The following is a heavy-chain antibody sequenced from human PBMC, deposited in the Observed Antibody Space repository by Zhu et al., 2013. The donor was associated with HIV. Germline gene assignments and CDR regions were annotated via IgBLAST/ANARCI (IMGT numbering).Heavy chain of an antibody. Sequence: QVQLVQSGAEVKKPGSSVKVSCKASGGTFSSYAISWVRQAPGQGLEWMGGIIPIFGTANYAQKFQGRVTITADESTSTAYMELSSLRSEDTAVYYCARVGDPDNYYDSSGYQLYYYYGMDVWGQGTTVTVSS. V-gene: IGHV1-69*12. CDR1: GGTFSSYA. CDR3: ARVGDPDNYYDSSGYQLYYYYGMDV. J-gene: IGHJ6*02. D-gene: IGHD3-22*01. CDR2: IIPIFGTA.